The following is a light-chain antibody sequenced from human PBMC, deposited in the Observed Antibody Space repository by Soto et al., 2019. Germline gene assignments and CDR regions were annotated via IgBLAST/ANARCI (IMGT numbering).Light chain of an antibody. Sequence: DIQMTQSPSTLSASVGDRVTITCRASLSISTWLAWYQQKPGKAPKLLIYKASSLESGVPSRFSGSGSGTEFTLPISSLQPEDFATFYCQQYNIFPYTFGQGTKLEIK. CDR2: KAS. J-gene: IGKJ2*01. CDR3: QQYNIFPYT. V-gene: IGKV1-5*03. CDR1: LSISTW.